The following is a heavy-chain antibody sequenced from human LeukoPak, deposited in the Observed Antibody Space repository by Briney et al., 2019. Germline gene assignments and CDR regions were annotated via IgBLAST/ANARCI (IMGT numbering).Heavy chain of an antibody. CDR2: ISSSGSTI. Sequence: PGRSLRLSCAASGFTFSSYEMNWVHQAPGKGLEWVSYISSSGSTIYYADSVKGRFTISRDNAKNSLYLQMNSLRAEDTAVYYCARYTAVAGTYDAFDIWGQGTMVTVSS. J-gene: IGHJ3*02. CDR1: GFTFSSYE. V-gene: IGHV3-48*03. D-gene: IGHD6-19*01. CDR3: ARYTAVAGTYDAFDI.